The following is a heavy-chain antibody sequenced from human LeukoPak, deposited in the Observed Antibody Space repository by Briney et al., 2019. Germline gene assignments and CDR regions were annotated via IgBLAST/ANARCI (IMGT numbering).Heavy chain of an antibody. Sequence: GGSLRLSCAASGFTFSGFWMHWVRQAPGKGLVWVSCISFDGSDATYADSVKGRFTISRDNAKNTLHLQMDSLTVEDTAVYFCARVAYYRVTADQITDAFDVWGRGTAVTVSS. CDR2: ISFDGSDA. CDR1: GFTFSGFW. CDR3: ARVAYYRVTADQITDAFDV. J-gene: IGHJ3*01. V-gene: IGHV3-74*01. D-gene: IGHD2-21*02.